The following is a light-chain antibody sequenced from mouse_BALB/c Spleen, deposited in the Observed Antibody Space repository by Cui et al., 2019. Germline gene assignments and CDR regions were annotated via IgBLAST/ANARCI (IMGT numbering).Light chain of an antibody. V-gene: IGKV4-80*01. CDR3: HQWSSYPWT. CDR2: STS. J-gene: IGKJ1*01. CDR1: SSVSY. Sequence: QIVLTQSPAIMPASLGEEITLTCSASSSVSYMHWDQQKAGTSPKLLIYSTSNLASGVPSRFSGSGSGTFYSLTISSVEAEDAADYYCHQWSSYPWTFGGGTKLEIK.